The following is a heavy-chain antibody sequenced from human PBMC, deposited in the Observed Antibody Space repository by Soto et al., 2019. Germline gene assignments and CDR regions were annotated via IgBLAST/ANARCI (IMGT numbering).Heavy chain of an antibody. CDR3: ARSRRGRHWGRMDV. J-gene: IGHJ6*02. Sequence: SVKVSCNASGGTFSSYAISWVRQAPGQGLEWMGGIIPIFGTANYAQKFQGRVTITADESTSTAYMELSSLRSEDTAVYYCARSRRGRHWGRMDVRGQVPTVTLS. D-gene: IGHD7-27*01. CDR1: GGTFSSYA. V-gene: IGHV1-69*13. CDR2: IIPIFGTA.